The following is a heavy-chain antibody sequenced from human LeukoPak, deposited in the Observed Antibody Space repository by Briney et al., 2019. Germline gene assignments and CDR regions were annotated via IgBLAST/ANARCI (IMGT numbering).Heavy chain of an antibody. Sequence: SEPLSLTCTVSAGSISNYYWSWTRQPPGKGREWCGYIYYSGSTNYNPSPKSRITISVDTSKNQFSLKLRSVTAADTAVYYCARHRSGPTYYFDYWGQGTLVTVSS. CDR3: ARHRSGPTYYFDY. CDR1: AGSISNYY. D-gene: IGHD3-3*01. V-gene: IGHV4-59*08. J-gene: IGHJ4*02. CDR2: IYYSGST.